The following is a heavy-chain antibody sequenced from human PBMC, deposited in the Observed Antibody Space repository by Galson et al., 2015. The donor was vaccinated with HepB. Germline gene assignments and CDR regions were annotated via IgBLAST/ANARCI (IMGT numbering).Heavy chain of an antibody. V-gene: IGHV3-23*01. Sequence: SLRLSCAASGFTFSSYAMSWVRQAPGKGLEWVSAISGSGGSTYYADSVKGRFTISRDNSKNTLYLQMNSLRAEDTAVYYCAKDLLSGAYYYDSSGYYLGYWGQGTLVTVSS. CDR2: ISGSGGST. D-gene: IGHD3-22*01. J-gene: IGHJ4*02. CDR3: AKDLLSGAYYYDSSGYYLGY. CDR1: GFTFSSYA.